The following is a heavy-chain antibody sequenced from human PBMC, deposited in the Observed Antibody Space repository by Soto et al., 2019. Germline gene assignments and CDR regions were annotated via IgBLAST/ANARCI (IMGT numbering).Heavy chain of an antibody. CDR1: GGSFSSDA. CDR3: AREAVTETTLGYFDF. V-gene: IGHV1-69*06. Sequence: QVHLVQSGPEVREPGSSVKVSCKASGGSFSSDAITWVRQAPGQGLEWIGEIIPMFDTTNYAPEFQGRVTITADTATTTVYMEVNRLTPDDTAVYYCAREAVTETTLGYFDFWGQGALVTVSS. CDR2: IIPMFDTT. D-gene: IGHD4-17*01. J-gene: IGHJ4*02.